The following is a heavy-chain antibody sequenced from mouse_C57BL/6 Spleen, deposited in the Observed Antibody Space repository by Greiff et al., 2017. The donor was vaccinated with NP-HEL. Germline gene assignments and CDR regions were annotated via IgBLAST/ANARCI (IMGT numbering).Heavy chain of an antibody. Sequence: QVQLQQPGAELVMPGASVKLSCKASGYTFTSYWMHWVKQRPGQGLEWIGEIDPSDSYTNSNQKFKGKSTLTVDKSSSTAYMQLSSLTSEDSAVYYCARKVITTVVAPYFDYWGQGTTLTVSS. V-gene: IGHV1-69*01. CDR2: IDPSDSYT. CDR3: ARKVITTVVAPYFDY. D-gene: IGHD1-1*01. CDR1: GYTFTSYW. J-gene: IGHJ2*01.